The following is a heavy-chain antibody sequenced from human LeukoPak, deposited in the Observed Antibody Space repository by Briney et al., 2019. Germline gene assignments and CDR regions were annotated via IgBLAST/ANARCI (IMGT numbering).Heavy chain of an antibody. D-gene: IGHD2-21*02. J-gene: IGHJ5*02. CDR3: ARSSLEGDLTAVDP. Sequence: SETLSLTCTVSVGSITSYFWSWIPQSPGTGLEWSGYVFYSGNTNYNPSPKSRVTISVDTSKHQFSLNLRSVTAAATPVYYCARSSLEGDLTAVDPWGQGPWSPSPQ. CDR1: VGSITSYF. CDR2: VFYSGNT. V-gene: IGHV4-59*08.